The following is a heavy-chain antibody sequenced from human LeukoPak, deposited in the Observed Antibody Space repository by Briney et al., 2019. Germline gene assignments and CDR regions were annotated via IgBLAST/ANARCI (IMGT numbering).Heavy chain of an antibody. CDR1: GGSFSGYY. J-gene: IGHJ6*03. V-gene: IGHV4-34*01. Sequence: SETLSLTCAVYGGSFSGYYWSWIRQPPGKGLEWIGEINHSGSTNYNPSLKSRVTISVDTSKNQFSLKLSSVTAADTAVYYCARLTKNDSGSFRFGKKKRGYMDVWGKGTTVTVSS. CDR2: INHSGST. D-gene: IGHD3-10*01. CDR3: ARLTKNDSGSFRFGKKKRGYMDV.